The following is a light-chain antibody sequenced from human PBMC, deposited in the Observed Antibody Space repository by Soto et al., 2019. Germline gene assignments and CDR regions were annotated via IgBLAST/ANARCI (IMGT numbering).Light chain of an antibody. V-gene: IGKV3D-20*01. CDR3: QQYGSSIT. Sequence: IVLTQSPATLPWFPSGRVTLSFAASQYINTRLAWYQHRPGQATRLLNYQTSIRAAGIPARSSASWSGTDFTLTISRLEPEYFAVFYCQQYGSSITFGQGTRLEI. CDR2: QTS. CDR1: QYINTR. J-gene: IGKJ5*01.